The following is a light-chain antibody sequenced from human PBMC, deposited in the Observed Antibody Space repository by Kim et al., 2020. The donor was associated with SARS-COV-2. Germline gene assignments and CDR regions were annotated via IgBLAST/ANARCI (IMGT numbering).Light chain of an antibody. CDR3: CSYAGSYTWV. J-gene: IGLJ3*02. CDR1: SSDVGIYNY. Sequence: GQSLTIPRTGTSSDVGIYNYVPWYQHHAGKAPNLMIYDVYKRPSGVPDRFSGSKSGNTASLTISGLQADDEADFYCCSYAGSYTWVFGGGTQLTVL. V-gene: IGLV2-11*01. CDR2: DVY.